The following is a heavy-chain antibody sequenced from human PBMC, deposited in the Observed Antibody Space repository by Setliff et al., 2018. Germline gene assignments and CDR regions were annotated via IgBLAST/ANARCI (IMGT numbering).Heavy chain of an antibody. D-gene: IGHD3-10*01. CDR2: MSLDETNK. CDR1: GFTFTNYI. V-gene: IGHV3-30-3*01. CDR3: ARSVIGYYYYGMDV. Sequence: PGESLKISCAASGFTFTNYIIHWVRQAPGKGLEWVAVMSLDETNKYYADSVRGRFTISRDISKNTLYLQMNSLRAEDTAVYYCARSVIGYYYYGMDVWGQGTLVTVTS. J-gene: IGHJ6*02.